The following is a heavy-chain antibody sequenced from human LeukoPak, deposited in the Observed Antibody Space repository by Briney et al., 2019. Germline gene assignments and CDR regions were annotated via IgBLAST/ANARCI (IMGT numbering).Heavy chain of an antibody. J-gene: IGHJ4*02. CDR1: GGSFSGYY. D-gene: IGHD3-10*01. V-gene: IGHV4-34*01. Sequence: SETLSLTCAVYGGSFSGYYWSWIRQPPGKGLEWMGEINHSGSTNYNPSLKSRVPISVDTTKNKFSLKLSSVTAADTAVYYCARHPHGSGSCFRARRYYFDYWGQGTLVTVSS. CDR3: ARHPHGSGSCFRARRYYFDY. CDR2: INHSGST.